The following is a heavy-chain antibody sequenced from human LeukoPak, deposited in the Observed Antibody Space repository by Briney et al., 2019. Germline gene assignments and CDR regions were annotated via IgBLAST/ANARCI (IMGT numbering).Heavy chain of an antibody. J-gene: IGHJ3*02. CDR1: GFTFSTYA. CDR2: IWYDGSNK. V-gene: IGHV3-33*01. CDR3: ARGAYCSGSCPGAFDI. D-gene: IGHD2-15*01. Sequence: GRSLRLSCEASGFTFSTYAMYWYRQAPGKGLEWVSIIWYDGSNKFYADSVKGRFTISRDNSKNTLYLQMNSLRAEDTAVYYCARGAYCSGSCPGAFDIWGQGTMVTVSS.